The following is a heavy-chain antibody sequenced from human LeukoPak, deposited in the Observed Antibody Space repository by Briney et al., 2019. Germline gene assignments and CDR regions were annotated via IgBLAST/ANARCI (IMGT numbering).Heavy chain of an antibody. D-gene: IGHD2-21*02. CDR2: ISSSGSTI. J-gene: IGHJ4*02. V-gene: IGHV3-11*01. Sequence: GGSLRLSCAASGFSFSDYYMTWIRQAPGKGLEWVSCISSSGSTIFYADSVKGRFTISRDNAKSSLFLQMNSLRAEDTAVYYCARVNRVTAIQELDYWGQGTLVTVSS. CDR1: GFSFSDYY. CDR3: ARVNRVTAIQELDY.